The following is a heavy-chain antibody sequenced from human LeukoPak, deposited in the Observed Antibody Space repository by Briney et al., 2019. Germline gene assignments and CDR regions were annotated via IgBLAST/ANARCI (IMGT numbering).Heavy chain of an antibody. Sequence: GASVKVSCTASGYTFTGYYMHWVRQAPGQGLEWMGWINPNSGGTNYAQKFQGRVTMTRDTSISTAYMELSRLRSDDTAVYYCAREVTMVRSCYFDYWGQGTLVTVSS. V-gene: IGHV1-2*02. CDR3: AREVTMVRSCYFDY. D-gene: IGHD3-10*01. CDR2: INPNSGGT. J-gene: IGHJ4*02. CDR1: GYTFTGYY.